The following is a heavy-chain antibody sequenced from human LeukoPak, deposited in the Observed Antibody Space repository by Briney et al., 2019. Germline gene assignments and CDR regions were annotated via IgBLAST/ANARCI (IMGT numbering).Heavy chain of an antibody. CDR2: IYYSGST. Sequence: SETLSLTCTVSGGSISSCGYYWSWIRQHPGKGLEWIGYIYYSGSTNYNPSLKSRVTISVDTSKNQFSPKLSSVTAADTAVYYCAREASIAAPSPDYWGQGTLVTVSS. CDR1: GGSISSCGYY. V-gene: IGHV4-31*03. CDR3: AREASIAAPSPDY. D-gene: IGHD6-6*01. J-gene: IGHJ4*02.